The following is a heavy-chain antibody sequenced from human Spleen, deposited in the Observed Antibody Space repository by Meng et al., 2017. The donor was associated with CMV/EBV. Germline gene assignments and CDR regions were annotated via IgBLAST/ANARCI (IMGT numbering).Heavy chain of an antibody. D-gene: IGHD2-2*01. CDR3: AKDPCSSTSCYGDNWFDP. CDR1: TFSSDS. CDR2: ISSSSSYK. V-gene: IGHV3-21*01. J-gene: IGHJ5*02. Sequence: TFSSDSMNWFRQAPGKGLEWVAYISSSSSYKYYAASMKGRFTISKNNDKNSMYLQMNSLGAENTAVYCCAKDPCSSTSCYGDNWFDPWGQGTLVTVSS.